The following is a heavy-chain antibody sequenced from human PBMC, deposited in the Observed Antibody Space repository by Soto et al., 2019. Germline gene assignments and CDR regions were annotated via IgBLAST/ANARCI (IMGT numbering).Heavy chain of an antibody. J-gene: IGHJ4*02. CDR1: GVSVTSYT. D-gene: IGHD2-21*02. V-gene: IGHV4-4*07. Sequence: SETLSLTFIVSGVSVTSYTWSWVRQPANKGLEWIGRVFSSVSATYNPSLKSRVRISMDTPENRIYLNLVYVTAADAGIYYCTRDATTTGDTWGPGTLVTVSS. CDR2: VFSSVSA. CDR3: TRDATTTGDT.